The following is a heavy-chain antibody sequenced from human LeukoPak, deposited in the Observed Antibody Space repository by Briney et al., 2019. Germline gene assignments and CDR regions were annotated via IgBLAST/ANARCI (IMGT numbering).Heavy chain of an antibody. CDR3: ARDPYTTSSGYYLFDY. CDR1: GSTFSSYG. V-gene: IGHV3-33*01. D-gene: IGHD3-22*01. J-gene: IGHJ4*02. Sequence: GRSLRLSCAASGSTFSSYGMHWVRQAPGKGLEWVAVIWYDGSNKYYADSVKGRFTISRDNSKNTLYLQMNSLRAEDTAVYYCARDPYTTSSGYYLFDYWGQGTLVTVSS. CDR2: IWYDGSNK.